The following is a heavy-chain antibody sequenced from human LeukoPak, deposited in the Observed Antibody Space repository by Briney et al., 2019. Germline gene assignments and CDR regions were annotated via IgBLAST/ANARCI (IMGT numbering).Heavy chain of an antibody. Sequence: SETLSLTCTVSGGSISSYYWSWIRQPPGKGLEWIGYIYYSGSTNYNPSLKSRVTISVDTSKNQFSLKLSSVTAADTAVYYCARLSFIAAEGDWFDPWGQGTPVTVPS. J-gene: IGHJ5*02. D-gene: IGHD6-13*01. V-gene: IGHV4-59*01. CDR1: GGSISSYY. CDR3: ARLSFIAAEGDWFDP. CDR2: IYYSGST.